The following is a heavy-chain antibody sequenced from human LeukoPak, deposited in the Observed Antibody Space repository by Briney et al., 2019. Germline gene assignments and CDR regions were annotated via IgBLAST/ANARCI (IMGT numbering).Heavy chain of an antibody. CDR3: AKGPTTHYYGSGSLKGYMDV. CDR1: GFTFSSYW. CDR2: INSDGSST. D-gene: IGHD3-10*01. V-gene: IGHV3-74*01. J-gene: IGHJ6*03. Sequence: QPGGSLRLSCAASGFTFSSYWMHWVRQAPGKGLVWVSRINSDGSSTSYADSVKGRFTISRDNAKNSLYLQMNSLRAEDTALYYCAKGPTTHYYGSGSLKGYMDVWGKGTTVTISS.